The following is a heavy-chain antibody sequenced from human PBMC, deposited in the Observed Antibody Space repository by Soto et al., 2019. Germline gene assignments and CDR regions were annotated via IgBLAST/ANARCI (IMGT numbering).Heavy chain of an antibody. D-gene: IGHD3-22*01. CDR1: GFTFSSYA. V-gene: IGHV3-30-3*01. CDR3: AKDVLITMIVVVITAFDY. Sequence: GGSLRLSCAASGFTFSSYAMHWVRQAPGKGLEWVAVISYDGSNKYYADSVKGRFTISRDNSKNTLYLQMNSLRAEETAVYYCAKDVLITMIVVVITAFDYWGQGTLVTVSS. J-gene: IGHJ4*02. CDR2: ISYDGSNK.